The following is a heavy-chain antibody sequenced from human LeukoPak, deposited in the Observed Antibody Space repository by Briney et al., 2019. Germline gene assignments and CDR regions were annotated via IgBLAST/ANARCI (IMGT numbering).Heavy chain of an antibody. Sequence: PSETLSLTCNVSGGSINSGTYRWAWIRQPPGKGLEWIGNVYYNGYTYYHPSLESRVTISVDTSRSQFSLKLSSVTAADTAVYYCARRSGYNSNNYYFDYWGQGTLVTVSS. D-gene: IGHD3-22*01. CDR1: GGSINSGTYR. CDR3: ARRSGYNSNNYYFDY. J-gene: IGHJ4*02. CDR2: VYYNGYT. V-gene: IGHV4-39*01.